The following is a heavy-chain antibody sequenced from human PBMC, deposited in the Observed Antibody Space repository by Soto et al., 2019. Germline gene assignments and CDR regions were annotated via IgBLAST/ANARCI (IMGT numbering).Heavy chain of an antibody. CDR3: ARSQLIAARRVFDP. CDR1: GDSVSSNSAA. V-gene: IGHV6-1*01. CDR2: TYYRSKWHN. D-gene: IGHD6-6*01. Sequence: SQTLSLTCAISGDSVSSNSAAWNWSRQSPSRGLEWLGRTYYRSKWHNDNPVSVKSRINNNPDTCKNQLSRQPNPATREHTSGNYFARSQLIAARRVFDPWGQGTLVTVSS. J-gene: IGHJ5*02.